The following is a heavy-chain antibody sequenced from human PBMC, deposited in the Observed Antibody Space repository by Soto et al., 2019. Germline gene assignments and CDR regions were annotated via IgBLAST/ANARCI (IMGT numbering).Heavy chain of an antibody. J-gene: IGHJ4*02. CDR1: GFTVPSNF. V-gene: IGHV3-66*01. CDR3: ARSRWLQYGEXDY. CDR2: IYSGGST. Sequence: GGSPKLYCAASGFTVPSNFMSWFRQAPGKGLEWVSVIYSGGSTYYADSVKGRFTISRDNSKNTLYLQMNSLTAEDTAVYYCARSRWLQYGEXDYWGQGT. D-gene: IGHD2-2*02.